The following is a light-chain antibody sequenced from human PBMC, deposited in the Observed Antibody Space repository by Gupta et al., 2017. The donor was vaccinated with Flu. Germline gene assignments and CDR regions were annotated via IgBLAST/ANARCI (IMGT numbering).Light chain of an antibody. J-gene: IGKJ2*02. CDR1: QSVGTF. CDR2: DAS. Sequence: EIALTQSPATLSLSPGDRATLSCRARQSVGTFLAWYQQTPGQHTRLLIYDASNRATGIPARFSGSGCGTDFTLTISSREPDDFAVYYCQHRRGGPPPGTFGQGTKVEIK. V-gene: IGKV3-11*01. CDR3: QHRRGGPPPGT.